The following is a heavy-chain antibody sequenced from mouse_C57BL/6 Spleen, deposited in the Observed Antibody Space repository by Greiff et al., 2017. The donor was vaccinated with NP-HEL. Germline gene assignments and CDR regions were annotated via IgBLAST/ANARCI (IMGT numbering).Heavy chain of an antibody. Sequence: VQLQQSGAELVRPGASVKLSCTASGFNITDYYMHWVKQRPEQGLEWIGRIDPEDGDTEYAPKFQGKATMTADTSSNTAYLQLSSLTSEDTAVYYCTLTDGYYAMDYWGQGTSVTVSS. D-gene: IGHD2-3*01. CDR3: TLTDGYYAMDY. CDR1: GFNITDYY. V-gene: IGHV14-1*01. CDR2: IDPEDGDT. J-gene: IGHJ4*01.